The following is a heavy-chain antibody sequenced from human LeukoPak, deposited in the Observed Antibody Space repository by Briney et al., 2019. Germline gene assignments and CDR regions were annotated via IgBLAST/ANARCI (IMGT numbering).Heavy chain of an antibody. J-gene: IGHJ4*02. Sequence: PGGSLRLSCAASGFTFITYNMNWVRQAPGKGLKWVSSIAGSSSDYIYYADSVKGRFTISRDNAKNSLYLQMNSLRAEDTALYYCAKDLYSAAMALDYWGQGTLVTVSS. CDR3: AKDLYSAAMALDY. V-gene: IGHV3-21*04. CDR2: IAGSSSDYI. CDR1: GFTFITYN. D-gene: IGHD5-18*01.